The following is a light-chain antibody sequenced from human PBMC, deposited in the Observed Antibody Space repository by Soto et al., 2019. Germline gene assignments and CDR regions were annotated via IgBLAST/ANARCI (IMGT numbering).Light chain of an antibody. J-gene: IGLJ2*01. V-gene: IGLV3-9*01. Sequence: SYELTQPLSVSVALGQTARITCGGNNIGSKNVHWYQQKPGQAPVLVIYRDSNRPSGIPERFSGSNSGNTATLTISRAQAGDEADYYCQVWDSSTAGEVFGGGTQLTVL. CDR3: QVWDSSTAGEV. CDR1: NIGSKN. CDR2: RDS.